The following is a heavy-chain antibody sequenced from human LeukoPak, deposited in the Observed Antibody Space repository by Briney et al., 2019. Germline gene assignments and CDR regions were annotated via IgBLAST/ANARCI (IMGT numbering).Heavy chain of an antibody. J-gene: IGHJ2*01. D-gene: IGHD2-8*01. Sequence: GGSLRLSCVASGFTFSNYAMTWVRQAPGKGLQWVSGVHGRGDTTYYADSVKGRFTISRDNARNSLYLQMNSLRAEDTAVYYCASTKSGGWYFDLWGRGTLVTVSS. CDR2: VHGRGDTT. CDR1: GFTFSNYA. CDR3: ASTKSGGWYFDL. V-gene: IGHV3-23*01.